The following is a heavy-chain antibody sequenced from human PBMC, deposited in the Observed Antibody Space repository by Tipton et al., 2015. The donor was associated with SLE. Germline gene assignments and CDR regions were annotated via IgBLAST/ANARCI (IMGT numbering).Heavy chain of an antibody. CDR3: ASPGYSSGWTLFDY. V-gene: IGHV4-4*08. J-gene: IGHJ4*02. D-gene: IGHD6-19*01. Sequence: GLVKPSETLSLTCTVSGGSISSYYWSWIRQPPGKGLEWIGYVHVSGSTNYNPSLKSRVTISVDTSRNQFSLRLTSATAADTAVYYCASPGYSSGWTLFDYWGQGTLVTVSS. CDR1: GGSISSYY. CDR2: VHVSGST.